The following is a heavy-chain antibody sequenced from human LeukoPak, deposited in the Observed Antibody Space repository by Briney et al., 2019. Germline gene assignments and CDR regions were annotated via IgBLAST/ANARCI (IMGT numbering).Heavy chain of an antibody. CDR1: GFTFGSYA. CDR3: ARSLFQSRGWSTTETNDF. J-gene: IGHJ4*02. Sequence: GRSLRLSCAASGFTFGSYAVHWVRQAPGKGLEWVANIKQDGSEKYYVDSVKGRFTISRDTTKNSLFLQMSNLRVEDTAVYYCARSLFQSRGWSTTETNDFWGQGALVTVSS. CDR2: IKQDGSEK. D-gene: IGHD2-15*01. V-gene: IGHV3-7*04.